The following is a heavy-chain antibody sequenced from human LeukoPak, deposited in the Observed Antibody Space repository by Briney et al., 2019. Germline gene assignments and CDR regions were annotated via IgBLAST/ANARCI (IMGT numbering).Heavy chain of an antibody. Sequence: GGSLRLSCAASGFTFSSYDMHRVRQVTGKGLEWVAGIGTAAETFYADSVKGRFTISRQNAKNSLYLQMNRLRAGETAVYYCARELVGADRGYGMDVWGQGTTVTVSS. CDR3: ARELVGADRGYGMDV. V-gene: IGHV3-13*04. D-gene: IGHD2-15*01. J-gene: IGHJ6*02. CDR2: IGTAAET. CDR1: GFTFSSYD.